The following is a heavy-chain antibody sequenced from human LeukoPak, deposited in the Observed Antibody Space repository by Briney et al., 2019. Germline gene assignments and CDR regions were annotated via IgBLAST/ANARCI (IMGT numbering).Heavy chain of an antibody. CDR3: ARAAQDSGSLPFDY. CDR1: GYTFTSYY. J-gene: IGHJ4*02. V-gene: IGHV1-69*13. CDR2: IIPIFGTA. D-gene: IGHD1-26*01. Sequence: ASVKVSCKASGYTFTSYYMHWVRQAPGQGLEWMGGIIPIFGTANYAQKFQGRVTITADESTSTAYMELSSLRSEDTAVYYCARAAQDSGSLPFDYWGQGTLVTVSS.